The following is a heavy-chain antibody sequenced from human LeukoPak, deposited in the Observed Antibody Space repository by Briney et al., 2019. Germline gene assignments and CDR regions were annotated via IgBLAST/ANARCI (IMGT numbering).Heavy chain of an antibody. CDR3: ARVASGTLDY. D-gene: IGHD6-25*01. J-gene: IGHJ4*02. CDR2: IYSGTNT. Sequence: GGSLRLSCAVSGFTVSSNYMSWVRQAPGKGLEWVSVIYSGTNTFYADSVKGRFIISRDNPKNMLYLQMNSLRAEDTAVYYCARVASGTLDYWGQGTLVTVSS. CDR1: GFTVSSNY. V-gene: IGHV3-53*01.